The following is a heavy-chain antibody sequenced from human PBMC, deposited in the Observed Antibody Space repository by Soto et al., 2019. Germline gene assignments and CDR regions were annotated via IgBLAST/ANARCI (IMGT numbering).Heavy chain of an antibody. D-gene: IGHD3-10*01. Sequence: QVQLVQSGAEVRKPGSSVKVSCKASGVTFITSTFSWVRQAPGQGLEWMGRVIPILDLSIYAQRFQGRVTITADRSTSTAYMELSGLSSEDTAVYYCARSQGNYFYHGMDVWGQGTTVTVSS. J-gene: IGHJ6*02. V-gene: IGHV1-69*02. CDR2: VIPILDLS. CDR3: ARSQGNYFYHGMDV. CDR1: GVTFITST.